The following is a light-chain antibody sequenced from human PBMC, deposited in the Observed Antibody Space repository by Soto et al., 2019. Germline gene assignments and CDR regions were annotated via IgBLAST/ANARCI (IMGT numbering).Light chain of an antibody. J-gene: IGKJ4*01. CDR3: QKYNSAPLT. CDR1: QGIGVY. CDR2: AAS. V-gene: IGKV1-27*01. Sequence: DIQMTQSPSSLSASLGARVTITCRASQGIGVYLDWFQQKPGKFPRLLIYAASALQSVVPSRFSGGGSGTDFTLTINSLEPEDVATYYCQKYNSAPLTFGGGTKVEIK.